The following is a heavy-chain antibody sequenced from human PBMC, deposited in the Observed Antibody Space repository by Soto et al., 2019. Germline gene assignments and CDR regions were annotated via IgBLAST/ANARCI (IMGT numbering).Heavy chain of an antibody. V-gene: IGHV3-53*01. CDR2: IYSGGST. J-gene: IGHJ4*02. D-gene: IGHD6-13*01. Sequence: GGSLRLSCAASGFTVSSNYMSWVRQAPGKGLEWVSVIYSGGSTYYADSVKGRFTISRDNSKNTLYLQMNSLRAEDTAVYYCASSIAAAGPIXYWGQGTLVTVSS. CDR1: GFTVSSNY. CDR3: ASSIAAAGPIXY.